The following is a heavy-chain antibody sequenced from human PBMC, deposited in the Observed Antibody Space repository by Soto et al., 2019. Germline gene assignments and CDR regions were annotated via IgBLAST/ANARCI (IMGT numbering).Heavy chain of an antibody. J-gene: IGHJ6*02. CDR3: ASGKVAAAANGMDV. V-gene: IGHV3-21*01. D-gene: IGHD6-13*01. Sequence: GGSLRLSCAASGFNLSSYRMNWVRQAQGKGLEWVSSISSSSSYTYYADSVKGRFTISRYNAKNALYLQMNSLRDEDTAVYYCASGKVAAAANGMDVWGQGTTVTVSS. CDR2: ISSSSSYT. CDR1: GFNLSSYR.